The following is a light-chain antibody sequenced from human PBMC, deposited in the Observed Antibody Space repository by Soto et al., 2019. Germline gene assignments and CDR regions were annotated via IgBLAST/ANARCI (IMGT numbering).Light chain of an antibody. CDR1: SSNIGNNA. J-gene: IGLJ2*01. Sequence: HSVLTQPPSVSEAPRQRVTISCSGSSSNIGNNAVNWYQQLPGKAPKLLIYYDDLLPSGVSDRFSGSMSGTSASLAISGLQSEDEAEYYCAAWDDSLNGVVFGGGTKLTVL. V-gene: IGLV1-36*01. CDR3: AAWDDSLNGVV. CDR2: YDD.